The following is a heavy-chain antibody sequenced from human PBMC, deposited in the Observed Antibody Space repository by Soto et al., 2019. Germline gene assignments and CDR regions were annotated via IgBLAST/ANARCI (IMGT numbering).Heavy chain of an antibody. CDR2: IIPIFGTA. J-gene: IGHJ6*02. D-gene: IGHD3-10*01. Sequence: GASVKVSCKASGGTFSSYAISWVRQAPGQGLEWMGGIIPIFGTANYAQKFQGRVTITADESTCTAYMELSSLRSEDTAVYYCARNYGSGSPRYYGMDVWGQGTTVTVSS. CDR1: GGTFSSYA. CDR3: ARNYGSGSPRYYGMDV. V-gene: IGHV1-69*13.